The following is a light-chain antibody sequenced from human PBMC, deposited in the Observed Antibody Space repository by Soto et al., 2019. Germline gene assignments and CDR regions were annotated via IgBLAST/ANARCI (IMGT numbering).Light chain of an antibody. CDR2: AAK. Sequence: AIQMTQSPSSLSASVGDRVTMTCRASQAITNNVDWFQQKPGTAPKLLIYAAKSLQTGVPSRFSGSGFGTVFTLTITRLQPEDLATYFCLQRYDIPFTFGPGTKVDMK. CDR3: LQRYDIPFT. J-gene: IGKJ3*01. V-gene: IGKV1-6*01. CDR1: QAITNN.